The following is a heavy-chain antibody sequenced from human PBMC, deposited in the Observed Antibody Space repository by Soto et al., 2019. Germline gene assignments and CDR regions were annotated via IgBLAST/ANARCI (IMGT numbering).Heavy chain of an antibody. V-gene: IGHV1-18*01. D-gene: IGHD3-10*01. CDR2: ISAYNGNT. Sequence: ASVKVSCKASGYTFTSYGISWVRQAPGQGLEWMGWISAYNGNTNYAQKLQGRVTMTTDTSTSTAYMELRSLRSDDTAVYYCARYYGSGSYYSLSFDYWGQGTLVTVS. J-gene: IGHJ4*02. CDR1: GYTFTSYG. CDR3: ARYYGSGSYYSLSFDY.